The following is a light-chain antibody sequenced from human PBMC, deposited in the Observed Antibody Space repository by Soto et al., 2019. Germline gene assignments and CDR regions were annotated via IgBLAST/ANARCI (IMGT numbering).Light chain of an antibody. CDR2: WAS. Sequence: DIVMTQSPDSLAVSLGERATINCKSSQSLLHLAWYQQKPGQPPKLLIYWASTRESGVPDRFSGSGSGTDFTLTIRSLQAEDVAVYYCQQYYTTHVTFGQWTKVEIK. CDR3: QQYYTTHVT. CDR1: QSLLH. J-gene: IGKJ1*01. V-gene: IGKV4-1*01.